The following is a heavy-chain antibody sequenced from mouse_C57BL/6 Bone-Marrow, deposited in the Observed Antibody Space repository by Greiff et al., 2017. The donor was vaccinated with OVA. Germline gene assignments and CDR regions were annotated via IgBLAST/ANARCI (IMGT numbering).Heavy chain of an antibody. CDR3: AGLRRAWFAY. Sequence: QVQLQQPGAELVRPGTSVKLSCKASGYTFTSYWMHWVKQRPGQGLEWIGVIDPSDSYTNYNQKFKGKATLTVDTSSSTAYMQLSSLTSEDSAVYYCAGLRRAWFAYWGQGTLVTVSA. CDR1: GYTFTSYW. D-gene: IGHD2-12*01. J-gene: IGHJ3*01. CDR2: IDPSDSYT. V-gene: IGHV1-59*01.